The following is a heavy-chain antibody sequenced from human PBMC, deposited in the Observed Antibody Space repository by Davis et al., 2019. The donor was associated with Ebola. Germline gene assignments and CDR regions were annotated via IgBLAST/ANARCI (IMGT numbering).Heavy chain of an antibody. CDR2: INPSGGST. CDR3: ARDSKGQWHNDAFDI. J-gene: IGHJ3*02. D-gene: IGHD6-19*01. V-gene: IGHV1-46*01. Sequence: ASVKVSCKASGYTFTSYYMHWVRQAPGQGLEWMGIINPSGGSTSYAQKFQGRVTMTRDTSTSTVYMELSSLRSEDTAVYYCARDSKGQWHNDAFDIWGQGTMVTVSS. CDR1: GYTFTSYY.